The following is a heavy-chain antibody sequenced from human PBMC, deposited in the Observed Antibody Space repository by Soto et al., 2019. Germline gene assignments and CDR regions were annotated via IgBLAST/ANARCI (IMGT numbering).Heavy chain of an antibody. V-gene: IGHV3-33*01. CDR1: GFTCSTHA. D-gene: IGHD6-19*01. Sequence: GGSLRLSCAAAGFTCSTHAMHWVRQAPGKGLEWVAFIWSDGSNKYYADSVKGRATISRDNSKRTVDLQMNSLRAEDTAVYYCARDPPGSGWAFDYWGQGTLVTVSS. J-gene: IGHJ4*02. CDR2: IWSDGSNK. CDR3: ARDPPGSGWAFDY.